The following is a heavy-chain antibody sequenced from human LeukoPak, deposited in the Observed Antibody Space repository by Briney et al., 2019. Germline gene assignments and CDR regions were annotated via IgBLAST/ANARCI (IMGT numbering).Heavy chain of an antibody. V-gene: IGHV1-18*01. CDR3: ARDLLWFGELYGFDY. Sequence: ASVKVSCKASGYTFTSYGISWVRQAPGQGLEWMGWISAYNGNTNYAQKLQGRVTMTTDTSTSTAYMELRSLRSDDTAVYYCARDLLWFGELYGFDYWGQGTLVTVSS. CDR1: GYTFTSYG. J-gene: IGHJ4*02. D-gene: IGHD3-10*01. CDR2: ISAYNGNT.